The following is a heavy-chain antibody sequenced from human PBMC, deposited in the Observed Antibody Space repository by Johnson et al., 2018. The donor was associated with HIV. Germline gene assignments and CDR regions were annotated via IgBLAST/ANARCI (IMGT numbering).Heavy chain of an antibody. CDR3: ARGPSLEGLSGDGFDM. CDR1: GFRFSTYA. Sequence: QVQLVESGGGVVQPGRSLRLSCAASGFRFSTYALHWVRQTPGKGLEWVALISDDGSKIYHSDSVKGRFTISRDNSKNTLYLQMNSLRVEETAMYYCARGPSLEGLSGDGFDMGGQGTMVTV. CDR2: ISDDGSKI. V-gene: IGHV3-30*04. J-gene: IGHJ3*02. D-gene: IGHD3-16*02.